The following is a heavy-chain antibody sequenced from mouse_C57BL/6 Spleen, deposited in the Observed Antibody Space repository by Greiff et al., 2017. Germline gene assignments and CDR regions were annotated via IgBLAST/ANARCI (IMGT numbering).Heavy chain of an antibody. CDR3: TRGGITTVVARYYFDY. Sequence: EVMLVESGEGLVKPGGSLKLSCAASGFTFSSYAMSWVRQTPEKRLEWVAYISSGGAYIYYADTVKGRFTISRDNARNTLYLQMSSLKSEDTAMYYCTRGGITTVVARYYFDYWGQGTTLTVSS. CDR2: ISSGGAYI. D-gene: IGHD1-1*01. J-gene: IGHJ2*01. V-gene: IGHV5-9-1*02. CDR1: GFTFSSYA.